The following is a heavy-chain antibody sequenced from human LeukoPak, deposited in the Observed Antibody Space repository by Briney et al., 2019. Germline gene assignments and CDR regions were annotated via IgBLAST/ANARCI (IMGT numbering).Heavy chain of an antibody. CDR1: GGSINIGSYW. J-gene: IGHJ4*02. Sequence: PSETLSLICTVSGGSINIGSYWWSWLRQPGGKGLDWIGRISTSGSTNYNPSLKSRSTMSVHTSKNQCSLMLSSVTAADTAVIYCTRHTSGYDWFYDYCGQGTLVTVSS. CDR3: TRHTSGYDWFYDY. V-gene: IGHV4-61*02. D-gene: IGHD5-12*01. CDR2: ISTSGST.